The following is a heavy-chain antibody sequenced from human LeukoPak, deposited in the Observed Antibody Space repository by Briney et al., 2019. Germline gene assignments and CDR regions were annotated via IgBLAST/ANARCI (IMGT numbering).Heavy chain of an antibody. V-gene: IGHV4-59*12. CDR3: ARGPRTPHPFKGGGGYVTFDY. CDR2: IYYSGST. CDR1: GGSISSYY. D-gene: IGHD5-12*01. Sequence: SETLSLTCTVSGGSISSYYWSWIRQPPGKGLEWIGYIYYSGSTNYNPSLKSRVTISVDTSKNQFSLKLSSVTAADTAVYYCARGPRTPHPFKGGGGYVTFDYWGQGTLVTVTS. J-gene: IGHJ4*02.